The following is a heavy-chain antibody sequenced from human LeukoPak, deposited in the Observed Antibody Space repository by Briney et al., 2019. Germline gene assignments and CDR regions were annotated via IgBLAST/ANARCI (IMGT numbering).Heavy chain of an antibody. V-gene: IGHV1-2*02. CDR1: GYTFTGYN. CDR2: INPNSGGT. D-gene: IGHD3/OR15-3a*01. Sequence: ASVKVSRKSSGYTFTGYNMHRVRPGPGPGLEWVGWINPNSGGTNYAQKFQGRVTMTRDTSISTAYMELRSLRSDGTAVYYCARGGDWRGQLRDYWGQGTLVTVSS. J-gene: IGHJ4*02. CDR3: ARGGDWRGQLRDY.